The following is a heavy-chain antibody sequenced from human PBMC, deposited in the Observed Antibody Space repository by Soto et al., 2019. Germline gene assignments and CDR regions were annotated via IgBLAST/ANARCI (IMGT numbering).Heavy chain of an antibody. J-gene: IGHJ5*02. V-gene: IGHV1-18*01. D-gene: IGHD1-26*01. CDR2: ISAYNGNT. Sequence: ASVKVSCKASGYTFTIYGISWVLQAPLQGLDWMGCISAYNGNTNYAQKLQGRVTMTTDTSTSTAYMELRSLRSDDTAVYYCARDLIIVGASKWFDPWGQGTLVTVSS. CDR3: ARDLIIVGASKWFDP. CDR1: GYTFTIYG.